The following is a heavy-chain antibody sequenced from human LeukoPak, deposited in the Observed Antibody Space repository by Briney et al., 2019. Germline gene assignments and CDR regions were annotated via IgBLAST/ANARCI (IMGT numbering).Heavy chain of an antibody. Sequence: SETLSLTCAVYGGSFSGYYWSWIRQPPGKGLEWIGEINHSGSTNYNPSLKSRVTISVDTSKNHFSLKLSSVTAADTAVYYCARARLGRRWFDPWGQGTLVTVSS. J-gene: IGHJ5*02. CDR2: INHSGST. CDR3: ARARLGRRWFDP. D-gene: IGHD2-15*01. CDR1: GGSFSGYY. V-gene: IGHV4-34*01.